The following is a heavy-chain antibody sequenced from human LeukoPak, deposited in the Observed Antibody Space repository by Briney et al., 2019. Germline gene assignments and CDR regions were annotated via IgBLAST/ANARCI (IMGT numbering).Heavy chain of an antibody. V-gene: IGHV1-2*02. CDR3: ARGDSSGYYYVY. D-gene: IGHD3-22*01. CDR1: GYTFTGYY. Sequence: ASVNVSYKASGYTFTGYYIHWVRQAPGQGFEWMGWINPNSGGTNYAQKFQGRVTMTRDTSISTAYMELSRLRSDDTAVYYCARGDSSGYYYVYWGQGTLVTVSS. CDR2: INPNSGGT. J-gene: IGHJ4*02.